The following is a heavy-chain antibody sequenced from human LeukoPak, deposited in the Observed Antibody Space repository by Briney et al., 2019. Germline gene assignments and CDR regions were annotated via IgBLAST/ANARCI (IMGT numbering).Heavy chain of an antibody. CDR3: ARGRHNWNS. CDR2: ISAYNGNT. D-gene: IGHD1-20*01. CDR1: AYTFTIYG. V-gene: IGHV1-18*01. Sequence: GAAVNVSCKCSAYTFTIYGFSLVRQAHGQGLEWMGWISAYNGNTNYAQKLQGRVTMTTDTSTSTAYMELRSLRSDDTAVYYCARGRHNWNSWGQGTLVTVSS. J-gene: IGHJ4*02.